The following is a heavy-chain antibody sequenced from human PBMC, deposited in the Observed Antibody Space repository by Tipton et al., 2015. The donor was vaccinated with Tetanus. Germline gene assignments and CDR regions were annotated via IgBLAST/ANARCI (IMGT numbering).Heavy chain of an antibody. CDR2: INPIGGST. V-gene: IGHV1-46*01. D-gene: IGHD3-22*01. CDR3: ARSRGGTRDYYASGY. Sequence: QLVQSGPEVKKPGASVKVSCKASGYTLTSYHMHWVRQAPGQGLEWMGIINPIGGSTSYAQKFQGRITMTGDTSTSTVYMDLNSLRSEDTAVYYCARSRGGTRDYYASGYWGQGTLVTVSS. J-gene: IGHJ4*02. CDR1: GYTLTSYH.